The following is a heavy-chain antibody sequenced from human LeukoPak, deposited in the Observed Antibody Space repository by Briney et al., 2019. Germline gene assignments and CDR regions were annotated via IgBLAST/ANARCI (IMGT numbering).Heavy chain of an antibody. CDR3: ARGTGEGYTYGRYYFDY. J-gene: IGHJ4*02. CDR2: INPNSGGT. CDR1: GSTFTDYY. D-gene: IGHD5-18*01. Sequence: ASVKVSCKASGSTFTDYYMHWVRQAPGQGLEWMGWINPNSGGTNFAQKFQGRVTMTRDTSISTAYMELNRLRSDDTAVYYCARGTGEGYTYGRYYFDYWGQGTLVTVSS. V-gene: IGHV1-2*02.